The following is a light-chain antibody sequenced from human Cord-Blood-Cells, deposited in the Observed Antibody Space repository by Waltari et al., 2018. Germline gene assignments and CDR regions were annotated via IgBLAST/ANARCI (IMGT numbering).Light chain of an antibody. J-gene: IGLJ2*01. CDR1: SSDVGGYNY. CDR3: CSYAGSYTL. Sequence: QSALTQPRTVSGSPGQSVTISCTGTSSDVGGYNYVSWYQQPPGKAPKLMIYDVSKRRPGVPDRCSGSNSGNTASLNISGLQAEDEADYYCCSYAGSYTLFGLGTKLTVL. V-gene: IGLV2-11*01. CDR2: DVS.